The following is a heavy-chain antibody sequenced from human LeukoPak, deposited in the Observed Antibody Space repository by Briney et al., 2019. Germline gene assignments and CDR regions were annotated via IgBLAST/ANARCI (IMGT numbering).Heavy chain of an antibody. V-gene: IGHV4-34*01. J-gene: IGHJ5*02. CDR2: INHSGST. CDR3: ARGYGSGSYNWFDP. D-gene: IGHD3-10*01. CDR1: GESFSDYY. Sequence: SETLSLTCAVYGESFSDYYWSWLRQPPGKGLEWIGEINHSGSTNYNPSLKSRVTIPVDTSKKQFSLRLSAVTAADTAVYYCARGYGSGSYNWFDPWGQGTLVTVSS.